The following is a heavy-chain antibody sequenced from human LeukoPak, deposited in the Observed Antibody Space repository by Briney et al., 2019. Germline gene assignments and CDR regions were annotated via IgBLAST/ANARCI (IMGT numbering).Heavy chain of an antibody. J-gene: IGHJ4*02. V-gene: IGHV4-59*08. Sequence: SETLSLTCTVSGGSISSYYWNWIRQSPGKGLEWIGYIYHSGRTDYNPSLKSRVTISADTSKNQFSLQLTSVTAADTAVYYCASLGSNDYWGQGTLVTVSS. CDR3: ASLGSNDY. D-gene: IGHD2-15*01. CDR1: GGSISSYY. CDR2: IYHSGRT.